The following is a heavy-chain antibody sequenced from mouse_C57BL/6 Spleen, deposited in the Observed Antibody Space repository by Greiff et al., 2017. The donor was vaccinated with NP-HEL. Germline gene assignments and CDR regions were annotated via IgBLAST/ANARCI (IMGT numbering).Heavy chain of an antibody. CDR2: IDPEDGET. CDR1: GFNIKDYY. CDR3: AMGWDKGDFDY. V-gene: IGHV14-2*01. D-gene: IGHD4-1*01. Sequence: EVQVVESGAELVKPGASVKLSCTASGFNIKDYYMHWVKQRTEQGLEWIGRIDPEDGETKYAPKFQGKATITADTSSNTAYLQLSSLTSEDTAVYYCAMGWDKGDFDYWGQGTTLTVSS. J-gene: IGHJ2*01.